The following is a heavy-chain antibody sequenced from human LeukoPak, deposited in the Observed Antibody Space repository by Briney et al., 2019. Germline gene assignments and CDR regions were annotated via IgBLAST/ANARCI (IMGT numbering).Heavy chain of an antibody. Sequence: ASVKVSCKASGYTFNTYGITWVRQAPGQGLEWMGWISAYNGNTNYAQKFQGRVTMTTDTSTSTVYMELRSLRSDDTAVYYCARDDILTGYSHWGQGTLVTVSS. CDR1: GYTFNTYG. J-gene: IGHJ4*02. CDR3: ARDDILTGYSH. CDR2: ISAYNGNT. V-gene: IGHV1-18*01. D-gene: IGHD3-9*01.